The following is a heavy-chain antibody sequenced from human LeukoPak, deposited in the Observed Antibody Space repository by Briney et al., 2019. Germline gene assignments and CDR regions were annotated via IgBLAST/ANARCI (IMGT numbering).Heavy chain of an antibody. CDR1: GGSFSGYY. CDR3: ARARGYSSSWNRKNWFDP. Sequence: PSETLSLTCAVYGGSFSGYYWSWIRQPPGKGLEWIGEINHSGSTNYNPSLKSRVTISVDTSKNQFSLKLSSVTAADTAVYYCARARGYSSSWNRKNWFDPWGQGTLVTVSS. J-gene: IGHJ5*02. D-gene: IGHD6-13*01. CDR2: INHSGST. V-gene: IGHV4-34*01.